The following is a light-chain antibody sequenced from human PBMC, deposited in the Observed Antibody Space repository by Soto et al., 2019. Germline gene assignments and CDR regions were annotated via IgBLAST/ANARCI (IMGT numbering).Light chain of an antibody. CDR1: SSDIGAYDY. CDR3: FSFITTSTHV. V-gene: IGLV2-14*01. J-gene: IGLJ1*01. CDR2: EVN. Sequence: QSALTQPASLSGSPGQSITISCTGTSSDIGAYDYVSWFQQHPGKAPKLMISEVNNRPSGVSNRFSGSKSGNTAYLTISGLQVEDEAEYFCFSFITTSTHVFGTGTKVTVL.